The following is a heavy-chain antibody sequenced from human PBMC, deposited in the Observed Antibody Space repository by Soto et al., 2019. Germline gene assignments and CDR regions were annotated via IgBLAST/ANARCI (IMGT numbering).Heavy chain of an antibody. Sequence: QLQLQESGPGLVKPSETLPLTCTVSGDSIIRSNYYWGWVRQPPGKGLEWIGSIYYSENIYYNPSLKSRVTISLDTSKNQFSRRLSSVTAADTAVYYCASRTVTTFNAFDIWGQGTMVTVSS. D-gene: IGHD4-17*01. V-gene: IGHV4-39*01. CDR1: GDSIIRSNYY. J-gene: IGHJ3*02. CDR2: IYYSENI. CDR3: ASRTVTTFNAFDI.